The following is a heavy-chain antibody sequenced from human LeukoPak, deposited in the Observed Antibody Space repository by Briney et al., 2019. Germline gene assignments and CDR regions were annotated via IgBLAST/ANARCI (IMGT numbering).Heavy chain of an antibody. CDR2: IYYSGST. V-gene: IGHV4-59*01. D-gene: IGHD6-6*01. J-gene: IGHJ5*02. CDR1: GGSISSYY. Sequence: SETLSLTCTVSGGSISSYYWSWIRQPPGKGLEWIGYIYYSGSTNYNPSLTSRVTISVDTSKNQFSLKQSSVTAADTAVYYCAREAGVEYSSSLGWFDPWGQGTLVTVSS. CDR3: AREAGVEYSSSLGWFDP.